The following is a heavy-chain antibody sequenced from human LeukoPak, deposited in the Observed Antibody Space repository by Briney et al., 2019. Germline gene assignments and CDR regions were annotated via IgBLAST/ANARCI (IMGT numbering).Heavy chain of an antibody. Sequence: GGSLRLSCAASGFTFGNYWVSWVRQAPGKGLEWVATIRRDGVAKYYVDSVRGRLTISRENGQNSLFLQMNSLRAEDTALYFCARLSGDITVFDLWGQGTQVTVSS. CDR2: IRRDGVAK. CDR1: GFTFGNYW. CDR3: ARLSGDITVFDL. D-gene: IGHD1-20*01. V-gene: IGHV3-7*01. J-gene: IGHJ5*02.